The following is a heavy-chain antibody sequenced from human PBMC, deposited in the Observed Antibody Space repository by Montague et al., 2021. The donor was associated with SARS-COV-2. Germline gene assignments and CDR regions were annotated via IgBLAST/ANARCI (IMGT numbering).Heavy chain of an antibody. CDR1: GGSISSINW. CDR2: VYRSGDT. J-gene: IGHJ4*02. V-gene: IGHV4/OR15-8*02. Sequence: SETLSLTCVVSGGSISSINWWSWVRQSPGEGLEWLGEVYRSGDTKYNPSLDGRVTISIDKSKNEISLILRSVTAADTAMYYCAKDESYPSSLYFFEYWGPGTLVTVSS. D-gene: IGHD3-10*01. CDR3: AKDESYPSSLYFFEY.